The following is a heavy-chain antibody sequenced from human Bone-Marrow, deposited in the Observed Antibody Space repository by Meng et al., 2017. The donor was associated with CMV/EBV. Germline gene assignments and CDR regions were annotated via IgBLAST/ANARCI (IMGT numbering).Heavy chain of an antibody. Sequence: GESLKISCAASGFTFSSYAMHWVRQAPGKGLEWVAVISYDGSNKYYADSVKGRFTISRDNSKNTLYLQMNSLRAEDTAVYYCARGDTPYYYDSSGYRKVFDYWGQGTTVTVSS. V-gene: IGHV3-30-3*01. CDR2: ISYDGSNK. CDR3: ARGDTPYYYDSSGYRKVFDY. J-gene: IGHJ4*03. CDR1: GFTFSSYA. D-gene: IGHD3-22*01.